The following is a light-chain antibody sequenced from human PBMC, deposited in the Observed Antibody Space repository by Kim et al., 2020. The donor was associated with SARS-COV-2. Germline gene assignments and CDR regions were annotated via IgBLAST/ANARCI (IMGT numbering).Light chain of an antibody. Sequence: QSVLTQPPSVSGAPGQRVTISCTGSSSNIGAGYDVHWYQQLPGTAPKLLIYGNNNRPSGVPDRFSGSKSGTSVSLAITGLQAEDEAHYYCQSYDSSLSGPWVFGGGTQLTVL. CDR3: QSYDSSLSGPWV. V-gene: IGLV1-40*01. CDR1: SSNIGAGYD. J-gene: IGLJ3*02. CDR2: GNN.